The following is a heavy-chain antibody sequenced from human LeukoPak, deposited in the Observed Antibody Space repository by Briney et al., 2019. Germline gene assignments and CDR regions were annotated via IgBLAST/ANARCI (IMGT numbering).Heavy chain of an antibody. CDR3: AKATSYGSGSQIDY. Sequence: GGSLRLSCAASGFTFSSYAMSWVRQAPGKGLEWVSAISGSGGSTYYADSVKGRFTISRDNPKNTLYLQMNSLRAEDTAVYYCAKATSYGSGSQIDYWGQGTLVTVSS. D-gene: IGHD3-10*01. V-gene: IGHV3-23*01. CDR2: ISGSGGST. J-gene: IGHJ4*02. CDR1: GFTFSSYA.